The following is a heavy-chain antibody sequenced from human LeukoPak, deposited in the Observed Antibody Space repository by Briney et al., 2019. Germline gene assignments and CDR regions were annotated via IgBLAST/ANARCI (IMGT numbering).Heavy chain of an antibody. J-gene: IGHJ5*02. Sequence: GGSLRLSCAVSGFTFKLYWMHWVRQAPGKGPVRVSRINDDGSDTTYADSVKGRFTISRDDAKNMLFLQMNSLRAEDTAVYYCVRGGPSTWSWXQG. CDR1: GFTFKLYW. CDR2: INDDGSDT. V-gene: IGHV3-74*01. CDR3: VRGGPSTWS. D-gene: IGHD2-15*01.